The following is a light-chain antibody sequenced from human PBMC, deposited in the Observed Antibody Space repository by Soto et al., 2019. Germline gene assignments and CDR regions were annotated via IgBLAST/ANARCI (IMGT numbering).Light chain of an antibody. V-gene: IGKV3-15*01. Sequence: EIVMTLSPATLSVSPGERATLSCRASQSVDRYLAWYQQKPGQAPRLLIYGASTGATGIPARFSGSGSGTEFTLTISSLQSEDFAVYYCQQYKNWPWTFGQGTKVEIK. CDR3: QQYKNWPWT. CDR2: GAS. J-gene: IGKJ1*01. CDR1: QSVDRY.